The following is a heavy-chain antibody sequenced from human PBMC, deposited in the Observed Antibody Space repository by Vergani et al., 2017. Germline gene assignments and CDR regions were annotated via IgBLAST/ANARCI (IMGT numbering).Heavy chain of an antibody. V-gene: IGHV3-7*01. J-gene: IGHJ6*02. D-gene: IGHD3-3*01. Sequence: EVQLVESGGGLVQPGGSLRLSCAASGFTFSRYWMSWVRQAPGKGLEWVANIKQDGSEKYYVDSVKGRFTISRDNAKNSLYLQMNSLRAEDTAVYYCAAGADYDFWSGYPIIYGMDVWGQGP. CDR3: AAGADYDFWSGYPIIYGMDV. CDR1: GFTFSRYW. CDR2: IKQDGSEK.